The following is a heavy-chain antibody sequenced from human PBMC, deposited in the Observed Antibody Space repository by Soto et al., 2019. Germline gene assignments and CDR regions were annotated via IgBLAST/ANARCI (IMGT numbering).Heavy chain of an antibody. J-gene: IGHJ4*02. CDR2: IRSKAYGGTT. CDR1: GFTFGDYA. V-gene: IGHV3-49*04. D-gene: IGHD6-19*01. Sequence: PGGSLRLSCTASGFTFGDYAMSWVRQAPGKGLEWVGFIRSKAYGGTTEYAASVKGRFTISRDDSKSIAYLQMNSLRAEDTAVYYCAKDQAVRPDYWGQGTLVTVSS. CDR3: AKDQAVRPDY.